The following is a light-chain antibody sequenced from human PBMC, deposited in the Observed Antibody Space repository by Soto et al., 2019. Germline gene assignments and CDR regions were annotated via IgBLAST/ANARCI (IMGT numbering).Light chain of an antibody. CDR3: CSYAGSYTYI. Sequence: QSVLTQPRAVSGSPGQSVTISCTGSYRDVGTFYFVSWYQQYPGKGPKLIIYDVTERPSGVPDRFSGSKSGNTASLTISGLQAEDEADYYCCSYAGSYTYIFGSGTKVTVL. CDR2: DVT. V-gene: IGLV2-11*01. CDR1: YRDVGTFYF. J-gene: IGLJ1*01.